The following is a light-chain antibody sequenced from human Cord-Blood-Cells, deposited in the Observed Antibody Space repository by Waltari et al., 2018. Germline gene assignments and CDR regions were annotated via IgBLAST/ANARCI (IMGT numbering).Light chain of an antibody. CDR3: CSYAGSWV. J-gene: IGLJ3*02. V-gene: IGLV2-23*01. CDR2: EGS. Sequence: QSALTQPASVSGSPGQSITISCTGTSSDVGSYNLFSWYQQPPGKAPKLLFYEGSKRPSGVSTRFSGSKSGHTASLTISGLQAEDEADYYCCSYAGSWVFGGGTKLTVL. CDR1: SSDVGSYNL.